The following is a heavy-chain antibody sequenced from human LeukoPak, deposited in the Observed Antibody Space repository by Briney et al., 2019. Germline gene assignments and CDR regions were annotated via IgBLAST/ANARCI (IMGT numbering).Heavy chain of an antibody. D-gene: IGHD2-2*01. CDR1: GGSITMTQW. CDR2: IYHTGST. V-gene: IGHV4-4*02. CDR3: ARTTEGYCRSISCYGFDYYYYMDV. Sequence: SGTLALTCVVSGGSITMTQWWRWVRHPPGKGLEWIGEIYHTGSTNYNPSLESRVTISVDRSKNQISLKLSPVTAAATAVYYCARTTEGYCRSISCYGFDYYYYMDVWGKGTTVTISS. J-gene: IGHJ6*03.